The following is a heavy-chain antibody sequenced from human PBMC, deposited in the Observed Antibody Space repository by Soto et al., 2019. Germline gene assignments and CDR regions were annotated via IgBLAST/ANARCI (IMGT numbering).Heavy chain of an antibody. CDR3: ARHAYDDGRHGLDV. V-gene: IGHV4-59*01. Sequence: PSETLSLTCTVSGGSISSDYWSWIRQPPGKGLEWIGYIYYSGSTNYNPSLKSRVTISGDTSKNQFSLKLSSVTAADTAVYYCARHAYDDGRHGLDVSGQGTTVTVSS. D-gene: IGHD3-22*01. CDR2: IYYSGST. CDR1: GGSISSDY. J-gene: IGHJ6*02.